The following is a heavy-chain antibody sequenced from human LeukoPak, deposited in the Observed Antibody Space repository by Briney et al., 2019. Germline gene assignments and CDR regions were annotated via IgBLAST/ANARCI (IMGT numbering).Heavy chain of an antibody. CDR2: ISSSSTYI. CDR3: AREALNMYYGMDV. Sequence: PGGSLRLSCAASGFTFSSYSMNWVRQAPGKGLAWVSSISSSSTYIYYADSVKGRFTISRDNAKNSLSLQMNSLRAEDTAVYYCAREALNMYYGMDVWGQGTTVTVSS. V-gene: IGHV3-21*01. CDR1: GFTFSSYS. J-gene: IGHJ6*02. D-gene: IGHD1/OR15-1a*01.